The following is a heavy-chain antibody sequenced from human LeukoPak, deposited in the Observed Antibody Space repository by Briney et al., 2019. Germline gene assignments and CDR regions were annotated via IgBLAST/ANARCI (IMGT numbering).Heavy chain of an antibody. D-gene: IGHD3-22*01. CDR3: ARGLYYYDRSTYDDFDY. J-gene: IGHJ4*02. CDR2: VNINDGAR. Sequence: GASVKVSSMASRYPFSTYRLQWVSQAPGQGLEWMGLVNINDGARIYAQKFQGRITMTRDTSTNTVFMELSSLRSEDTAVYYCARGLYYYDRSTYDDFDYWGQGTLVTVSS. CDR1: RYPFSTYR. V-gene: IGHV1-46*01.